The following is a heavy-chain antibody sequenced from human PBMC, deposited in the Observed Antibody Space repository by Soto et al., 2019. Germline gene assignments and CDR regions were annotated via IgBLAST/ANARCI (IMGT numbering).Heavy chain of an antibody. V-gene: IGHV3-73*02. CDR3: ASLVVPAAIQRTPGVLMVYAISWFDP. CDR2: ITSKGNSYAT. CDR1: GFTFSGSA. J-gene: IGHJ5*02. D-gene: IGHD2-2*02. Sequence: EVQLVESGGGLVQPGGSLKLSCAASGFTFSGSAMHWVRQASGKGLEWVGRITSKGNSYATAYAASVKGRFTISRDDSKNTAYLQMNSLKTEDTAVYYCASLVVPAAIQRTPGVLMVYAISWFDPWGQGTLVTVSS.